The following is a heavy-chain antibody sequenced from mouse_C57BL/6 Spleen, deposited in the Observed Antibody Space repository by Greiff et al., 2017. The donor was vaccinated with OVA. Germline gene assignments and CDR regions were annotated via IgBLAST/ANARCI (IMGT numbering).Heavy chain of an antibody. D-gene: IGHD2-4*01. Sequence: DVMLVESGGGLVKPGGSLKLSCAASGFTFSDYGMHWVRQAPEKGLEWVAYISSGSSTIYYADTVKGRFTISRDNAKNTLFLQMTSLRSEDTAMYYCARSIYYDYDWDYAMDYWGQGTSVTVSS. CDR3: ARSIYYDYDWDYAMDY. J-gene: IGHJ4*01. CDR1: GFTFSDYG. CDR2: ISSGSSTI. V-gene: IGHV5-17*01.